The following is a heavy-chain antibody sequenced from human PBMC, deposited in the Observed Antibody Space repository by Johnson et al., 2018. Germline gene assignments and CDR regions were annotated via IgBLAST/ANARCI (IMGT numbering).Heavy chain of an antibody. CDR2: IYYSGST. Sequence: QVQLQESGPGLVKPSETLSLTCTVSGGSISSYYWSWIRQPPGKGLEWIGSIYYSGSTYYNPSLKSRVTISADTSKNQFSLKLSSVTAADTAVYYCARAIAVCGMDVWGQGTTVTVSS. D-gene: IGHD6-19*01. J-gene: IGHJ6*02. CDR1: GGSISSYY. CDR3: ARAIAVCGMDV. V-gene: IGHV4-59*05.